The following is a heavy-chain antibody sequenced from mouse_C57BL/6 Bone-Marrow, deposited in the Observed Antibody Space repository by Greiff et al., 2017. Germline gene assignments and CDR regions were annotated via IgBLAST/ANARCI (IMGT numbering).Heavy chain of an antibody. V-gene: IGHV5-6*02. CDR2: ISSGGSYT. D-gene: IGHD2-2*01. CDR1: GFTFSSYG. CDR3: AIWLLHYYYAMDN. Sequence: EVKVEESGGDLVKPGGSLKLSCAASGFTFSSYGMSWVRQTPDKRLEWVATISSGGSYTYYPDSVKGRFTIARDNATNTLYLQMSSLKSEDTAMYYCAIWLLHYYYAMDNWGQGTAVTVSS. J-gene: IGHJ4*01.